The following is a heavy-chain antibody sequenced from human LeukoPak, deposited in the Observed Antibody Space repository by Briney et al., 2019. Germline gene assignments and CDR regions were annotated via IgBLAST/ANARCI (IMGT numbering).Heavy chain of an antibody. D-gene: IGHD3-22*01. J-gene: IGHJ4*02. Sequence: SETLSLTCTVSGGSISSSSYYWGWIRQPPGKGLEWIGSIYHSGSTYYNPSLKSRVTISVDTSKNQFSLKLSSVTAADTAVYYCVQSGSSGYYERSYFDYWGQGTLVTVSS. V-gene: IGHV4-39*07. CDR2: IYHSGST. CDR3: VQSGSSGYYERSYFDY. CDR1: GGSISSSSYY.